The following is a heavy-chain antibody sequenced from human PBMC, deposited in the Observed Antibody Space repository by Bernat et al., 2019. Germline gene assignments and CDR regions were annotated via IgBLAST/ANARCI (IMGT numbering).Heavy chain of an antibody. CDR1: GGTFSSYA. J-gene: IGHJ6*03. V-gene: IGHV1-69*01. CDR3: ARGGAISSPAGYSYYYMDV. Sequence: QVQLVQSGAEVKKPGSSVKVSCKASGGTFSSYAISWVRQAPGQGLEWMGGIIPIFGTANYAQKFQGRVTITADESKSTDYMEMSSLRTEDTAVYYCARGGAISSPAGYSYYYMDVWGKGTTVTVSS. D-gene: IGHD3-3*02. CDR2: IIPIFGTA.